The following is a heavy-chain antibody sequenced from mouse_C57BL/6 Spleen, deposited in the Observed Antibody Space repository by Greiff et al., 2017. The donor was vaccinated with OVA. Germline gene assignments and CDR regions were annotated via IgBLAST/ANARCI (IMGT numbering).Heavy chain of an antibody. J-gene: IGHJ4*01. D-gene: IGHD1-1*01. CDR1: GFSLTSYG. V-gene: IGHV2-5*01. CDR2: IWRGGST. Sequence: QVQLQQSGPGLVQPSQSLSITCTVSGFSLTSYGVHWVRQSPGKGLEWLGVIWRGGSTDYNAAFMSRLSITKDNSKSQVFFKMNSLQADDTAIYYCAKGGSSPNYAMDYWGQGTSVTVSS. CDR3: AKGGSSPNYAMDY.